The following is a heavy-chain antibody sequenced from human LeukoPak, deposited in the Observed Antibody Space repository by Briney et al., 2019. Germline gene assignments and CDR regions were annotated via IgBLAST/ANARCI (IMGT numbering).Heavy chain of an antibody. CDR3: ARDPDSSGYYDD. Sequence: PSETLSLTCTVSGGSISSYYWSWIRQPPGKGLEWIGYIYYSGSTNYNPSLKSRVTISVDTSKNQFSLKLSSVTAADTAVYYCARDPDSSGYYDDWGQGTLVTVSS. CDR1: GGSISSYY. CDR2: IYYSGST. V-gene: IGHV4-59*01. J-gene: IGHJ4*02. D-gene: IGHD3-22*01.